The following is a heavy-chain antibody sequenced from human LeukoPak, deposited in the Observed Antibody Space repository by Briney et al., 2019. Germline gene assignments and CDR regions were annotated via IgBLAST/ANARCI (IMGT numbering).Heavy chain of an antibody. J-gene: IGHJ4*02. CDR1: GFTFSDYY. V-gene: IGHV3-11*06. D-gene: IGHD6-19*01. Sequence: PGGSLRLSCVASGFTFSDYYVSWIRQAPGKGLEWVSYITAGTTYTKYADSVKGRFTISRGTTKNSVSLQMKSLRVEDTAVYYCAKSLDSSSWFYFDHWGLGTLVTVSS. CDR3: AKSLDSSSWFYFDH. CDR2: ITAGTTYT.